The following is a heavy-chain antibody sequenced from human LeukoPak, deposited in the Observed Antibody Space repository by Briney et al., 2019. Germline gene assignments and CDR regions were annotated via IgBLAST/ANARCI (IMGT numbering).Heavy chain of an antibody. CDR3: ARRGRYYDTNWFDP. Sequence: ASVNVSCKSSVYTFTSYGISWVRQAPGQGLEWMGWISAYNGNTNYAQNLQGRVTMTTDTSTSTAYMELRSLRSDETAVYYCARRGRYYDTNWFDPWGQGTLVTVSS. J-gene: IGHJ5*02. V-gene: IGHV1-18*01. D-gene: IGHD3-22*01. CDR2: ISAYNGNT. CDR1: VYTFTSYG.